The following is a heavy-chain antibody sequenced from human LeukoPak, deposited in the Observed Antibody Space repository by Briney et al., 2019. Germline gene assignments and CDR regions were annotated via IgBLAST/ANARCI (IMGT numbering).Heavy chain of an antibody. CDR3: VKEGVARICDWYDY. J-gene: IGHJ4*02. D-gene: IGHD6-19*01. Sequence: PGRSHRPSFAAPGFHFRSYGLHSVRLAPSIRPACMALISYAARTKYSADSVPRRFTISRDNSKNTLYLQMNSLRAEDTAVYYCVKEGVARICDWYDYWGQGTLVTVSS. CDR2: ISYAARTK. CDR1: GFHFRSYG. V-gene: IGHV3-30*18.